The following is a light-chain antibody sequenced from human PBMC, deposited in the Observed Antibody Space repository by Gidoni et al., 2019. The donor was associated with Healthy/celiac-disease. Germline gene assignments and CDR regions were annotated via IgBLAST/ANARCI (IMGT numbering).Light chain of an antibody. CDR2: KAS. CDR1: QSISSW. CDR3: QQYNSYSSWT. J-gene: IGKJ1*01. V-gene: IGKV1-5*03. Sequence: DIQMTQSPSTLSASVGDRVTITCRASQSISSWLAWYQQKPGKAPKLLIYKASSLESGVPSRFSGSGSGTEFTLTISSLQPDEFATYYCQQYNSYSSWTFXXXTKVEIK.